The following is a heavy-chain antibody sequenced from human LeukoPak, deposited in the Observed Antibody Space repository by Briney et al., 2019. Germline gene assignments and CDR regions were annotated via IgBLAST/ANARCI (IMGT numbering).Heavy chain of an antibody. D-gene: IGHD3-16*01. J-gene: IGHJ4*02. CDR1: GYSFADSW. CDR3: ARQYVRPFDF. V-gene: IGHV5-51*01. CDR2: IYPGDSDT. Sequence: GESLKISCKGSGYSFADSWIGWVRQMPGKGLEWMGLIYPGDSDTRYSPSFQGQVSISVDKSISTTFLQWSSLKASDTAMYYCARQYVRPFDFWGQGTLVTVSS.